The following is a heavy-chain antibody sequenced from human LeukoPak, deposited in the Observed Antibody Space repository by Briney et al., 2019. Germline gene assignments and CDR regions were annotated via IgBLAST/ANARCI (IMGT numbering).Heavy chain of an antibody. V-gene: IGHV1-69*13. J-gene: IGHJ4*02. Sequence: SVKVSCKASGGTFSSYAISWVRQAPGQGLEWMGGIIPIFGTANYAQKFPGRVTITADESTSTAYMELSSLRSEDTAVYYCARESSYDSSGYYFDSGHLDYWGQGTLVTVSS. CDR3: ARESSYDSSGYYFDSGHLDY. D-gene: IGHD3-22*01. CDR1: GGTFSSYA. CDR2: IIPIFGTA.